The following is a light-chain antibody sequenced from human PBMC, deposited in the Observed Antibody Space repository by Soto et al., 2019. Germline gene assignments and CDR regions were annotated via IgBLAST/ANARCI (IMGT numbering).Light chain of an antibody. Sequence: SVLTQPASLSGSPGQSITISCTGTSRDVGGYNYVSWYQQHPGKAPKLMIYDVSNRPSGVSNRFSGSKSGNTASLTISGLQAEDEADYYCSSYTSSSTLVFGTGTKVTVL. CDR1: SRDVGGYNY. CDR3: SSYTSSSTLV. CDR2: DVS. J-gene: IGLJ1*01. V-gene: IGLV2-14*01.